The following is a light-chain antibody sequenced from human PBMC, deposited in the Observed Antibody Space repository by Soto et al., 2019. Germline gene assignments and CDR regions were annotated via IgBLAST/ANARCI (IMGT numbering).Light chain of an antibody. Sequence: EILLTQSPGTLSLSPGERATLSCRASQSVSSSYLAWYQQKPGQAPRLLIYGASSRVTGIPDRFSGSGSGTDFTLTISRLEPEDFAVYYCQQYGSSLYTFGQGTKLEIK. CDR2: GAS. CDR1: QSVSSSY. J-gene: IGKJ2*01. CDR3: QQYGSSLYT. V-gene: IGKV3-20*01.